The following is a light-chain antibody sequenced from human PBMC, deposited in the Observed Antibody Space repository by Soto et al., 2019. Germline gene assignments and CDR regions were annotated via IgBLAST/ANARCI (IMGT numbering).Light chain of an antibody. CDR1: VGL. V-gene: IGLV2-23*01. J-gene: IGLJ1*01. CDR3: CLYVGGRTDV. Sequence: QSVLTQTACVSGSPGQSITISCTGTVGLVSWYQQRPGKVPKLMIYGNTKRPSGVSSRFSGSKSGNTASLTISGLQTEDEADYYCCLYVGGRTDVLGTGTKVTVL. CDR2: GNT.